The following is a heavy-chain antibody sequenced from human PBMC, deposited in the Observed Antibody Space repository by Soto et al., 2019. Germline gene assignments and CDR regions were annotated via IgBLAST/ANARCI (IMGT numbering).Heavy chain of an antibody. CDR1: SDSINSSHW. CDR3: AARHFWSGTWTDTRLDY. D-gene: IGHD3-3*02. CDR2: ISHSGST. J-gene: IGHJ4*02. Sequence: PSDSMSLSSAVSSDSINSSHWVNCVRQPPGKGLEWIGQISHSGSTNYNPSLTSRVTISVDKSKNHFSLKLTSVTAADTAVYYCAARHFWSGTWTDTRLDYWGQGTLVTVYS. V-gene: IGHV4-4*02.